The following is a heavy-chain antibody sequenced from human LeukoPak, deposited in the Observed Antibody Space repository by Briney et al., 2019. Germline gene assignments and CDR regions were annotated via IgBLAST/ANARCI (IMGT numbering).Heavy chain of an antibody. CDR3: ARDLGYYDILTGSGDAFDI. V-gene: IGHV1-69*06. J-gene: IGHJ3*02. CDR2: IIPILGTA. Sequence: SVKVSCKASGGTFSSYAISWVRQAPGQGLEWMGGIIPILGTANYAQKFQGRVTITADKSTSTAYMELSSLRSEGTAVYYCARDLGYYDILTGSGDAFDIWGQGTMVTVSS. D-gene: IGHD3-9*01. CDR1: GGTFSSYA.